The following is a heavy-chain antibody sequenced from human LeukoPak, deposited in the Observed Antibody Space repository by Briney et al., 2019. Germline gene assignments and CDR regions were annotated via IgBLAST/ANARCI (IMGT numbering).Heavy chain of an antibody. J-gene: IGHJ4*02. CDR2: IKQDGSEK. V-gene: IGHV3-7*01. CDR1: EVTFSNYW. D-gene: IGHD1-26*01. CDR3: AKSQGDDY. Sequence: PGGSLRLSCAASEVTFSNYWMSWVRQAPGKGLEWVASIKQDGSEKYYVDSVKGRFTISRDNGKNSQYLQMNSLRAEDTAVYYCAKSQGDDYWGQGTLVTVSS.